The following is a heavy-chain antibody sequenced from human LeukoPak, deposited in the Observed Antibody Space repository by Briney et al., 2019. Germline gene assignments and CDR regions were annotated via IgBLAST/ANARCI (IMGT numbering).Heavy chain of an antibody. Sequence: ASVKVSCKASGYTFTGYYMHWVRQAPGQGLEWMGWINPNSGGTNCAQKFQGRVTMTRDTSISTAYMELSRLRSDDTAVYYCARDRWGSGYDPSYFDYWGQGTLVTVSS. CDR2: INPNSGGT. D-gene: IGHD5-12*01. J-gene: IGHJ4*02. V-gene: IGHV1-2*02. CDR1: GYTFTGYY. CDR3: ARDRWGSGYDPSYFDY.